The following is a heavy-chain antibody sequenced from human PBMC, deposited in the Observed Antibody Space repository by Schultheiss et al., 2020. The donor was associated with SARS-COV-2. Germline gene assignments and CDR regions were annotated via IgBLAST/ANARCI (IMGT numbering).Heavy chain of an antibody. Sequence: GSLRLSCTVSGGSINSYYWSWIRQPPGKGLEWIGYIYYSGSTSYNPSLKSRVTISVDTSKNQFSLNLSSVTAADTAVYYCARVWGYSGYGLDYWGQGTLVTVSS. CDR2: IYYSGST. D-gene: IGHD5-12*01. CDR1: GGSINSYY. V-gene: IGHV4-59*01. J-gene: IGHJ4*02. CDR3: ARVWGYSGYGLDY.